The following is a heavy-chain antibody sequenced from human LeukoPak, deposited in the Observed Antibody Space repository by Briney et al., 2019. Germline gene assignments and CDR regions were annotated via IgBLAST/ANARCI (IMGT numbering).Heavy chain of an antibody. CDR2: ISSSSSYI. CDR1: GFTFSNFY. V-gene: IGHV3-21*01. Sequence: GGSLRLSCAASGFTFSNFYMHWVRQAPGKGLGWVSSISSSSSYIYYADSVKGRFTISRDNAKNSLYLQMNSLRAEDTAVYYCARPISGYSYGIDPWGQGTLVTVSS. CDR3: ARPISGYSYGIDP. D-gene: IGHD5-18*01. J-gene: IGHJ5*02.